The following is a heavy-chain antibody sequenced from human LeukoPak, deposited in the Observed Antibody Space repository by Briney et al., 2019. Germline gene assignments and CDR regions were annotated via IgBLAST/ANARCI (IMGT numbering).Heavy chain of an antibody. CDR2: INPNSGGT. CDR1: GYTFTGYY. D-gene: IGHD3-10*01. V-gene: IGHV1-2*02. CDR3: ASDAHVLLWFGGFDP. Sequence: GASVKVSCKASGYTFTGYYMHWVRQAPGQGLEWMGWINPNSGGTNYAQKFQGRVTMTRDTSISTAYMELSRLRSDDTAVYYCASDAHVLLWFGGFDPWGQGTLVTVSS. J-gene: IGHJ5*02.